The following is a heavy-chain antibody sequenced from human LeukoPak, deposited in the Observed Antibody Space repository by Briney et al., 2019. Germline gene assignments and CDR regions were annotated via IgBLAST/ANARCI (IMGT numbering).Heavy chain of an antibody. Sequence: GGSLRLSCEGSGFCFSSYWMTWVRQSPGKGPEWVANIKQDESEAYTVDSVKGRFTISRDNAKNSVYLHMNSLRAEDTALYYCARLSAYYYGSFFYYYMDVWGKGTTVTVSS. J-gene: IGHJ6*03. V-gene: IGHV3-7*01. CDR1: GFCFSSYW. CDR2: IKQDESEA. CDR3: ARLSAYYYGSFFYYYMDV. D-gene: IGHD3-10*01.